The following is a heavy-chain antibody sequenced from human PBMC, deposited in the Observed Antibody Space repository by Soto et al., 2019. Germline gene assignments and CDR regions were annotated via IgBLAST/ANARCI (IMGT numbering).Heavy chain of an antibody. Sequence: ASVKVSCKASGYTFTSYYMHWVRQAPGQGLEWMGIINPSGGSTSYAQKFQGRVTMTRDTSTSTVYMELSSLRSEDTAVYYCARESAATYYYYYYGMDVWGQGTTVTVS. CDR3: ARESAATYYYYYYGMDV. V-gene: IGHV1-46*01. J-gene: IGHJ6*02. CDR2: INPSGGST. D-gene: IGHD2-15*01. CDR1: GYTFTSYY.